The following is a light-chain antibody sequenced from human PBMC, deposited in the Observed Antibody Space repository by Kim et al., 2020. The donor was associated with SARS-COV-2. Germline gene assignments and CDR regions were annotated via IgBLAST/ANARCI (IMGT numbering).Light chain of an antibody. CDR3: QTWGTGIGV. Sequence: SVKLTCTLSSGHSSYTIAWHQQQPEKGPRYLMKLNSDGSHSKGDGIPDRFSGSSSGAERYLTISSLQSEDEADYYCQTWGTGIGVFGGGTQLTVL. CDR1: SGHSSYT. CDR2: LNSDGSH. V-gene: IGLV4-69*01. J-gene: IGLJ2*01.